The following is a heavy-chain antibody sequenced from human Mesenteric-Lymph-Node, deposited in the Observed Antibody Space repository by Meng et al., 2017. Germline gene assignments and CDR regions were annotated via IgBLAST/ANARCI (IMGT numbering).Heavy chain of an antibody. Sequence: GESLKISCVASGFIFDDYGMSWVRQAPGKGLEWVANIKPDGSEKYYVDSVKGRFMISRDNAKNSLYLQMNSLRADDTAVYYCARQGDYHGSSDYYLHYYSYYGMDVWGQGTTVTVSS. CDR1: GFIFDDYG. CDR2: IKPDGSEK. V-gene: IGHV3-7*01. J-gene: IGHJ6*02. CDR3: ARQGDYHGSSDYYLHYYSYYGMDV. D-gene: IGHD3-3*01.